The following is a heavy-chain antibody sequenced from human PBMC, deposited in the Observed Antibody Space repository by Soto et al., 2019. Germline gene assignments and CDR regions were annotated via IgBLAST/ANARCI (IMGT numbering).Heavy chain of an antibody. D-gene: IGHD3-10*01. CDR3: ANGYYYGSGSYYNVLEY. CDR1: GFTFSGYG. V-gene: IGHV3-30*18. CDR2: ISYDGSNK. Sequence: QVQLVESGGGVVQPGRSLRLSCAVSGFTFSGYGMHWVRQAPGKGLEWGAVISYDGSNKYYADSVKGRFTISRDNSKNTLYLQMNSLRAEDTAVYYCANGYYYGSGSYYNVLEYWGQGTLVTVSS. J-gene: IGHJ4*02.